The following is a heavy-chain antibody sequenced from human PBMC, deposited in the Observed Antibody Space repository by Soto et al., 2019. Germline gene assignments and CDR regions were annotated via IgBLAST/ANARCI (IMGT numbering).Heavy chain of an antibody. CDR2: ISSSSTYT. Sequence: QVQLVESGGGLVKPGGSLRLSCAASGFTLSDYYMSWIRQAPGKGLEWVSDISSSSTYTNYADSVKGRFTISRDNAKKSLYLQMNGLRAEDTAVYYCAREDVDTTMVYFDSWGQGTLVTVSS. J-gene: IGHJ4*02. CDR3: AREDVDTTMVYFDS. V-gene: IGHV3-11*06. D-gene: IGHD5-18*01. CDR1: GFTLSDYY.